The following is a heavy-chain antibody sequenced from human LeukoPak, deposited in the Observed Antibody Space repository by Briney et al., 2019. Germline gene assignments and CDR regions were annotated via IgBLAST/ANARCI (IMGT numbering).Heavy chain of an antibody. CDR2: IIPIFGTA. J-gene: IGHJ4*02. Sequence: ASVKVSCKASGGTFSSYAISWVRQAPGQGLEWMGGIIPIFGTANYAQKFQGRVTITADKSTSTAYMELSSLRSEDTAVYYCARTYYDSSDYYHGFDYWGQGTLVTVSS. D-gene: IGHD3-22*01. V-gene: IGHV1-69*06. CDR1: GGTFSSYA. CDR3: ARTYYDSSDYYHGFDY.